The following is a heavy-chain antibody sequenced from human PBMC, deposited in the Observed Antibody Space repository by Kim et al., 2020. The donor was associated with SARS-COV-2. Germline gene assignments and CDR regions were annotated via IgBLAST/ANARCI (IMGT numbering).Heavy chain of an antibody. CDR1: GYTFTSHA. D-gene: IGHD3-10*01. V-gene: IGHV1-3*01. Sequence: ASVKVSCKASGYTFTSHAMHWVRQAPGQRLEWMGWINAGNGNTKYSQKFQGRVTITRDTSASTAYMELSSLRSEDTAVYYCARDTLPMVREKVLTAGMDVWGQGTTVTVSS. CDR3: ARDTLPMVREKVLTAGMDV. CDR2: INAGNGNT. J-gene: IGHJ6*02.